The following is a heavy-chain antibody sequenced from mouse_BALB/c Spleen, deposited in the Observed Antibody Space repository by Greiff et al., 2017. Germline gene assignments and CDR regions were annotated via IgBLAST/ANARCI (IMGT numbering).Heavy chain of an antibody. Sequence: QVQLQQSGPELVKPGASVKISCKASGYTFTDYYINWVKQKPGQGLEWIGWIYPGSGNTKYNEKFKGKATLTVDTSSSTAYMQLSSLTSEDTAVYFCARSEYGNYVGWYFDVWGAGTTVTVSS. CDR1: GYTFTDYY. D-gene: IGHD2-10*02. CDR3: ARSEYGNYVGWYFDV. CDR2: IYPGSGNT. J-gene: IGHJ1*01. V-gene: IGHV1-84*02.